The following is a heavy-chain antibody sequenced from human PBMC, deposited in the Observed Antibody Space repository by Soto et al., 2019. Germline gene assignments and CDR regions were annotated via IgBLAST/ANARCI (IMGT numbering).Heavy chain of an antibody. CDR2: ISYNGRT. J-gene: IGHJ4*02. Sequence: SETLSLTCNVSAGSITGDSYYWTWIRQPPGKGLEWLGYISYNGRTNYNPSLKSRVTISVDTSRKQFFLRLTSVTAADTAIYYCARDPCGSDCYSGLDYWGQGSLVTVSS. V-gene: IGHV4-61*01. D-gene: IGHD2-21*02. CDR3: ARDPCGSDCYSGLDY. CDR1: AGSITGDSYY.